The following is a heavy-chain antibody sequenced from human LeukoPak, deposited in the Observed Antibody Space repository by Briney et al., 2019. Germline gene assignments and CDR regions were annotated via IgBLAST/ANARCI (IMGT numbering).Heavy chain of an antibody. D-gene: IGHD2-15*01. CDR1: GVSISSGGYY. CDR2: IYHSGST. CDR3: ASSRAVLYNWFDP. V-gene: IGHV4-30-2*02. J-gene: IGHJ5*02. Sequence: SQTLSLTCTVSGVSISSGGYYWSWIRQPPGKGLEWIGYIYHSGSTYYNPSLKSRVTISVDRSKNQFSLKLSSVTAADTAVYYCASSRAVLYNWFDPWGQGTLVTVSS.